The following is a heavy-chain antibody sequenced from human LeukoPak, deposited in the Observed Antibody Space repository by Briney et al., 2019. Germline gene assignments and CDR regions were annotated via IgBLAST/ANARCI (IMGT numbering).Heavy chain of an antibody. CDR3: ARGRRGVVVPGP. V-gene: IGHV1-8*01. Sequence: RASVKVSCKASGYTFTSYDINWVRQATGQGLXXMGWMNPNSGNTGYAQKFQGRVTMTRNTSISTAYMELSSLRSEDTAVYYCARGRRGVVVPGPWGQGTLVTVSS. CDR2: MNPNSGNT. J-gene: IGHJ5*02. CDR1: GYTFTSYD. D-gene: IGHD2-2*01.